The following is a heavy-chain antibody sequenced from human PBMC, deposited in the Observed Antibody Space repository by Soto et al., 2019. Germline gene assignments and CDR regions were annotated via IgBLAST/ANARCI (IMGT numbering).Heavy chain of an antibody. CDR2: IYYSGST. Sequence: SETLSLTCTVSGGSISSYYWSWILQPPGKGLEWIGYIYYSGSTNYNPSLKSRVTISVDTSKNQFSLKLSSVTAADTAVYYCARALNDYGLWDYWGQGTLVTVSS. CDR3: ARALNDYGLWDY. CDR1: GGSISSYY. J-gene: IGHJ4*02. V-gene: IGHV4-59*12. D-gene: IGHD4-17*01.